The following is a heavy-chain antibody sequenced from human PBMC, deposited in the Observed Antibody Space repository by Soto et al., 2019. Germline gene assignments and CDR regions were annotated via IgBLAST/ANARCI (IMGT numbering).Heavy chain of an antibody. D-gene: IGHD2-15*01. CDR3: ARYGGTSSWYFDI. V-gene: IGHV4-34*01. J-gene: IGHJ2*01. CDR1: GASFAGYY. Sequence: QVQLQQWGAGLLKPSETLSLTCTVYGASFAGYYWTWLRQSPGKGLEWIGEVSHSGIAKYNPSLGSRVTISLDTSNNQFSLDLTSVAAADTAVYYCARYGGTSSWYFDIWGRGTLVSVSS. CDR2: VSHSGIA.